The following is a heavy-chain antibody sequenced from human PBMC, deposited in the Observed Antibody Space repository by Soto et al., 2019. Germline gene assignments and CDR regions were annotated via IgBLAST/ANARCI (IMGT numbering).Heavy chain of an antibody. Sequence: GGSLRLSCAASGFTFSSYEMNWVRQAPGKGLEWVSYISSSGSTIYYADSVKGRFTISRDIAKNSLYLQMNSLRAEDTAVYYCARQYYDFWSGYPIPTWFDPWGQGTLVTVSS. D-gene: IGHD3-3*01. J-gene: IGHJ5*02. CDR1: GFTFSSYE. V-gene: IGHV3-48*03. CDR2: ISSSGSTI. CDR3: ARQYYDFWSGYPIPTWFDP.